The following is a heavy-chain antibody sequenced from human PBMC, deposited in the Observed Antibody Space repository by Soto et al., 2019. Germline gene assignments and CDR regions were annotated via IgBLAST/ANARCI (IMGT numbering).Heavy chain of an antibody. CDR2: INPATGAA. V-gene: IGHV1-2*04. CDR1: GYPVTAYY. CDR3: ARGGGVGVAGSAAFDM. Sequence: QLHLVQSGAVVKKPGASVTVSCSASGYPVTAYYMHWVRQAPGRGLEWMGGINPATGAAKYTQTFQGWVTMPRDTPTGTVFMELGGLTSGDTAVFYWARGGGVGVAGSAAFDMWGQGTLVTVSS. J-gene: IGHJ3*02. D-gene: IGHD3-3*01.